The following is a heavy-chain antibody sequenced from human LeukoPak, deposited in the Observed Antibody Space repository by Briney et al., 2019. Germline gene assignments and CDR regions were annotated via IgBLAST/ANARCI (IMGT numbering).Heavy chain of an antibody. Sequence: SETLSLTCTVSGYSISSGYYWGWIRQPPGKGLEWIANIYYSGNTYYNPSLKSRVTISVDTSKNQFSLKLSSVTAADTAVYYCAKSNGYGLVDIWGQGTMVTVSS. CDR1: GYSISSGYY. CDR2: IYYSGNT. J-gene: IGHJ3*02. CDR3: AKSNGYGLVDI. D-gene: IGHD3-10*01. V-gene: IGHV4-38-2*02.